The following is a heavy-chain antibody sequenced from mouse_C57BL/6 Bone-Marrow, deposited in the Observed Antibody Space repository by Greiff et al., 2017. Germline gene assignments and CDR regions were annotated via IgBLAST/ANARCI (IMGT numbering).Heavy chain of an antibody. Sequence: QVQLQQPGAELVKPGASVKLSCKASGYTFTSYWMQWVKQRPGQGLEWIGEIDPSDSYTNYNQKFKGKATLTVDTSSSTAYMQLSSLTSADSAVYYCARNWDDYWGQGTTLTVSS. D-gene: IGHD4-1*01. V-gene: IGHV1-50*01. CDR3: ARNWDDY. CDR2: IDPSDSYT. J-gene: IGHJ2*01. CDR1: GYTFTSYW.